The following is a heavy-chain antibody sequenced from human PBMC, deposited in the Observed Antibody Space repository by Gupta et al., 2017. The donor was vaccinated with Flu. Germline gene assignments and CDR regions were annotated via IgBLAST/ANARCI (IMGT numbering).Heavy chain of an antibody. CDR2: INHSGST. CDR3: ARGYRVVVPAAGFDP. D-gene: IGHD2-2*01. Sequence: QPPGKGLEWIGEINHSGSTNYNPSLKSRVTISVDTSKNQFSLKLSSVTAADTAVYYCARGYRVVVPAAGFDPWGQGTLVTVSS. V-gene: IGHV4-34*01. J-gene: IGHJ5*02.